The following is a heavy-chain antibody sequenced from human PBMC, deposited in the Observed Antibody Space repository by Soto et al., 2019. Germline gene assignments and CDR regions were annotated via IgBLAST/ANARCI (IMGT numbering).Heavy chain of an antibody. J-gene: IGHJ4*02. CDR2: ISGSGGST. Sequence: EVQLLESGGGLVQPGGSLRLSCAASGFTFSSYAMSWVRQAPGKGLEWVSAISGSGGSTYYADSVKGRFTISRDNAKNTLYLQMNSLSAEDTAVYYCAKVGSSSGVYGYWGQGTLVTVSS. CDR3: AKVGSSSGVYGY. CDR1: GFTFSSYA. D-gene: IGHD6-6*01. V-gene: IGHV3-23*01.